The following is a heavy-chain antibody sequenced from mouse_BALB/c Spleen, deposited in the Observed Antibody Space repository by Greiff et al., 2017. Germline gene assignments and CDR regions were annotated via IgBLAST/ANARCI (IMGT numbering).Heavy chain of an antibody. CDR3: TRDAMDY. CDR2: ISSGGSYT. J-gene: IGHJ4*01. V-gene: IGHV5-6-4*01. Sequence: EVKLMESGGGLMKPGGSLKLSCAASGFTFSSYTMSWVRQTPEKRLEWVATISSGGSYTYYPDSVKGRFTISRDNAKNTLYLQMSSLKSEDTAMYYCTRDAMDYWGQGTSVTVSS. CDR1: GFTFSSYT.